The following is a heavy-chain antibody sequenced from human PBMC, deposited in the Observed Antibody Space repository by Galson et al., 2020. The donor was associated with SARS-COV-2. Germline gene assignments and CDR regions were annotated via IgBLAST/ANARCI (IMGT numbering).Heavy chain of an antibody. CDR3: VRDEGTAPYDY. J-gene: IGHJ4*02. D-gene: IGHD3-10*01. V-gene: IGHV3-53*05. CDR2: IYYDGNT. CDR1: WLSVSSKY. Sequence: GESLKISCAASWLSVSSKYISWVRHAPGKGQEWVSVIYYDGNTNYADSVMDRVTISRDTTKNTVYVQMKSLRTEDTAVYYCVRDEGTAPYDYWGQGTLVTVSS.